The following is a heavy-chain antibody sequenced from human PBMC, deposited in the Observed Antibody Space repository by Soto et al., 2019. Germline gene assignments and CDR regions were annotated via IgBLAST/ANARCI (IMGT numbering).Heavy chain of an antibody. CDR1: GFTFSSYG. CDR2: ISYDGSNK. CDR3: AKAAVTYYYYYGMDV. J-gene: IGHJ6*02. V-gene: IGHV3-30*18. D-gene: IGHD4-17*01. Sequence: GSLRLSCAASGFTFSSYGMHWVRQAPGKGLEWVAVISYDGSNKYYADSVKGRFTISRDNSKNTLYLQMNSLRAEDTAVYYCAKAAVTYYYYYGMDVWGQGTTVTVSS.